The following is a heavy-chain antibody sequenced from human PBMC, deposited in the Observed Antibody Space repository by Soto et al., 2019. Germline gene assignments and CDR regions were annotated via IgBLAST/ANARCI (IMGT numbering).Heavy chain of an antibody. V-gene: IGHV3-33*06. CDR1: GFTFSSYG. Sequence: PGGSLRLSCAASGFTFSSYGMHWVRQAPGKGLEWVAVIWYDGSNKYYADSVKGRFTISRDNSKNTLYLQMNSLRAEDTAVYYCAKRGSGSLLYGMDVWGQGTTVTVSS. D-gene: IGHD3-10*01. CDR3: AKRGSGSLLYGMDV. CDR2: IWYDGSNK. J-gene: IGHJ6*02.